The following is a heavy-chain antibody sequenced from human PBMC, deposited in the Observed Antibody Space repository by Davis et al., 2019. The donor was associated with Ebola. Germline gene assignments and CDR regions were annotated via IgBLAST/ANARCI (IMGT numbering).Heavy chain of an antibody. CDR3: VKDTSSVWFDV. D-gene: IGHD6-19*01. CDR2: VGLSADT. V-gene: IGHV3-23*01. Sequence: GESLKISCAASGFIFSSYVMSWVRRAPGKGLEWVSTVGLSADTYYADSVKGRFTISRDNSKNTLHLQMNSLRVEDTATYYCVKDTSSVWFDVWGQGTTVTVSS. CDR1: GFIFSSYV. J-gene: IGHJ3*01.